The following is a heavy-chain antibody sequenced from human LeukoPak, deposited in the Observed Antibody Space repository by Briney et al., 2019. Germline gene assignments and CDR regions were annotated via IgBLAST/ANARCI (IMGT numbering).Heavy chain of an antibody. J-gene: IGHJ4*02. D-gene: IGHD3-3*01. CDR2: IYTSGST. Sequence: PSQTLSLTCTVSGGSISSGDYYWSWIRQPAGKGLEWIGRIYTSGSTNYNPSLKSRVTISVDTSKNQFSLKLSSVTAADTAVYYCARDGYDFWSGYYPFDYWGQGTLVTVSS. V-gene: IGHV4-61*02. CDR1: GGSISSGDYY. CDR3: ARDGYDFWSGYYPFDY.